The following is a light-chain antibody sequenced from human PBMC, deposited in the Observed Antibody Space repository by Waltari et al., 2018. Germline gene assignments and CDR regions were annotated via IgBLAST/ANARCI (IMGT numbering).Light chain of an antibody. CDR1: QTISSY. V-gene: IGKV1-17*03. Sequence: DIQMTPSPSSLSASVGDRVTITCRASQTISSYLAWYQQKPGKVPKLLIYAASSLESGVPSRFSGSGSGTEFTLTISSLQPEDFATYYCQQHNSHPHSFGQGTKVEIK. CDR3: QQHNSHPHS. CDR2: AAS. J-gene: IGKJ2*03.